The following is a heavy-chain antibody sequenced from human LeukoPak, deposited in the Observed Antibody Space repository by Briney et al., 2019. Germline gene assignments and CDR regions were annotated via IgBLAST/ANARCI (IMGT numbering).Heavy chain of an antibody. CDR2: IYPGDSDN. D-gene: IGHD6-19*01. CDR3: ARPRAVAGRGAFDI. V-gene: IGHV5-51*01. Sequence: GESLKISCKGSGYSFTSYWIGWVRQMPGKGLGWMGIIYPGDSDNRYSPSFQGQVTISADKSISTAYLQWSSLKASDTAMYYCARPRAVAGRGAFDIWGQGTMVTVSS. CDR1: GYSFTSYW. J-gene: IGHJ3*02.